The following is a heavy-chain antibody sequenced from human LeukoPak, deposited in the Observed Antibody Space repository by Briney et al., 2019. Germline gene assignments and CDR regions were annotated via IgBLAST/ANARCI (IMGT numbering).Heavy chain of an antibody. CDR1: AFTFSSYW. Sequence: GGSLRLSCTASAFTFSSYWMSWVRQAPGKGLEWVANIKQDGSETYYVDSVKGRFTVSRDNTKNSLYLQMNSLRAEDTAVYYCARWLLGRGDYGIGFAYWGQGALVTVSS. CDR2: IKQDGSET. D-gene: IGHD4-17*01. CDR3: ARWLLGRGDYGIGFAY. V-gene: IGHV3-7*01. J-gene: IGHJ4*02.